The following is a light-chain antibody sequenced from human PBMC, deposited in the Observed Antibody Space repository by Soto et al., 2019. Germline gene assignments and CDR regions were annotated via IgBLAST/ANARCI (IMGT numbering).Light chain of an antibody. CDR1: QRISSN. J-gene: IGKJ5*01. Sequence: ERVMTQSPATLSVSPGERATLSCRASQRISSNLAWFQQKPGQAPRLLIYGASSRATGIPDRFSGSGSGTDFTLTISRLEPEDFAVYYCQQYGSSPITFGQGTRLEIK. CDR3: QQYGSSPIT. V-gene: IGKV3-20*01. CDR2: GAS.